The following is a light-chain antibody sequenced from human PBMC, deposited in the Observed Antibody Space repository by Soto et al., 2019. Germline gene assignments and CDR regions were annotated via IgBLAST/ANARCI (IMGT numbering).Light chain of an antibody. CDR1: SSDVGGYKY. CDR3: SSYAGINNLGV. Sequence: ALTQPPSASGSPGQSVNISCTGTSSDVGGYKYVSWYQQHPGKAPKLMIFEVNKRPSGVPDRFSGYKSGNTASLTVSGLQAEDEADYYCSSYAGINNLGVFGTGTKVTVL. V-gene: IGLV2-8*01. CDR2: EVN. J-gene: IGLJ1*01.